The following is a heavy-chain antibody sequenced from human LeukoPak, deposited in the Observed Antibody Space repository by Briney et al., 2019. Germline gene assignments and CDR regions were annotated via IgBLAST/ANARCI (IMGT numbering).Heavy chain of an antibody. J-gene: IGHJ3*02. CDR3: ARHFTYYYDSSGYPRDAFDI. Sequence: SETLSLTCTVSGGSISPYYWSWLRQSPGKGLVWIGYIYYSGSTNYNPSLKSRVTISVDMSKNQFSLKLSSVTAADTALYYCARHFTYYYDSSGYPRDAFDIWGQGTMVTVSS. CDR1: GGSISPYY. CDR2: IYYSGST. V-gene: IGHV4-59*08. D-gene: IGHD3-22*01.